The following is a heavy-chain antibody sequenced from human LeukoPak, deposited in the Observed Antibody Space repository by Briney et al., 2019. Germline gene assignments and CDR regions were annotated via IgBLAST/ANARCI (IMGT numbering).Heavy chain of an antibody. V-gene: IGHV3-30*04. Sequence: GGSLRLSCAASGFTFSSYAMHWVRQAPGKGLEWVAVISYDGSNKYYADSVRGRFTISRDNSKNTLYLQMNSLRAEDTAFYYCARVFGAESGAYVFFMDVWGKGTTVTVSS. CDR2: ISYDGSNK. CDR1: GFTFSSYA. D-gene: IGHD3-16*01. CDR3: ARVFGAESGAYVFFMDV. J-gene: IGHJ6*04.